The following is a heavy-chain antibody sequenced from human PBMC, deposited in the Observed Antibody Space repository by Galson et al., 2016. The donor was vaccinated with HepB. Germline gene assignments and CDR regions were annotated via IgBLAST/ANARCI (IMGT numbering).Heavy chain of an antibody. V-gene: IGHV4-34*01. CDR2: INHSGNT. D-gene: IGHD2-2*02. Sequence: SETLSLTCAVYGGSFSGFHWTWIRQDPGRGLEWLGEINHSGNTNYDPSPTSRVTVSVDTSNNRFALSLRSVTAADSGIYYCPRGAVGYCTGSTCYNYYYGLDVWGQGTTVSVSS. CDR3: PRGAVGYCTGSTCYNYYYGLDV. J-gene: IGHJ6*02. CDR1: GGSFSGFH.